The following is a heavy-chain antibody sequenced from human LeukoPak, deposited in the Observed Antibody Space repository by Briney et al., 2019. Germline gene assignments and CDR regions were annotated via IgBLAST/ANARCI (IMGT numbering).Heavy chain of an antibody. D-gene: IGHD6-19*01. J-gene: IGHJ4*02. V-gene: IGHV3-23*01. Sequence: PGGSLRLSCAASGFTFSNYATIWVRQAPGKGLEWVSALSASGATTYYADSVKGRFTISRDNSKKTLYLQMSSLRAEDTAVYYCANGKSEYSSGWPRGTFWGQETLVTVPS. CDR3: ANGKSEYSSGWPRGTF. CDR2: LSASGATT. CDR1: GFTFSNYA.